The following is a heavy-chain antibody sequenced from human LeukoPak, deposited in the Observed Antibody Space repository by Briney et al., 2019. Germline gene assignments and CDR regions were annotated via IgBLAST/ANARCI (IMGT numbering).Heavy chain of an antibody. D-gene: IGHD3-3*01. J-gene: IGHJ4*02. V-gene: IGHV3-23*01. Sequence: QPGGSLRLSCAASGFTFSSYAMSWVRQAPGKGLEWVSAISGSGGSTYYADSVKGRFTISRDNSKNTLYLQMNSLRAEDTAVYYCAKNRDYDFWSGYAFDYWGQGTLVTVSS. CDR1: GFTFSSYA. CDR2: ISGSGGST. CDR3: AKNRDYDFWSGYAFDY.